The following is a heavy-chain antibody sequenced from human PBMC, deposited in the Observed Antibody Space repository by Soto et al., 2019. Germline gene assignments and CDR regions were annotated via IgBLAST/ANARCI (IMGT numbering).Heavy chain of an antibody. CDR2: INPSGGST. CDR1: GYTFTSYY. J-gene: IGHJ3*02. CDR3: ARGLEWLLPHDAFDI. V-gene: IGHV1-46*01. Sequence: ASVKVSCKTSGYTFTSYYMHWVRQAPGQGLEWMGIINPSGGSTSYAQKFQGRVTMNRDTSTSTVYMELSSLRSEDTAVYYCARGLEWLLPHDAFDIWGQGTMVTVSS. D-gene: IGHD3-22*01.